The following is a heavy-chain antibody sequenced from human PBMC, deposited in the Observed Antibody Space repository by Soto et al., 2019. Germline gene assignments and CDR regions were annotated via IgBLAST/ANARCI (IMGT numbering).Heavy chain of an antibody. J-gene: IGHJ6*02. CDR1: GGSISSSNW. V-gene: IGHV4-4*02. Sequence: QVQLQESGPGLVKPSGTLSLTCAVSGGSISSSNWWSWVRQPPGQGLEWIGEIYHSGSTNYNPSLKSGVTRSVDKSKKQFSLKLSSVTAADTAVYYCARVVGGYYYGMDVWGQGTTVTVSS. CDR2: IYHSGST. CDR3: ARVVGGYYYGMDV. D-gene: IGHD2-2*01.